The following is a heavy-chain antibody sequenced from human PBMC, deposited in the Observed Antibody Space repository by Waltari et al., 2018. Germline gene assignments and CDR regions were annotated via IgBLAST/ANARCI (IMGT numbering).Heavy chain of an antibody. CDR1: GGTFSSYA. CDR3: ARDTYYYGSGSFSSFDY. D-gene: IGHD3-10*01. J-gene: IGHJ4*02. CDR2: IIPIVGTA. V-gene: IGHV1-69*01. Sequence: QVQLVQSGAEVKKPGSSVKVSCKASGGTFSSYAISWVRQAPGQGLEWMGGIIPIVGTANYAQKFQGRVTITADESTSTAYMELSSLRSEDTAVYYCARDTYYYGSGSFSSFDYWGQGTLVTVSS.